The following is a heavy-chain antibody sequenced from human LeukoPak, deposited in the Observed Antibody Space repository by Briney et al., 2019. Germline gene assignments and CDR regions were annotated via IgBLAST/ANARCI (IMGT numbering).Heavy chain of an antibody. CDR3: ARGGDIAARNFDY. Sequence: SQTLSLTCTVSGGSISSGDYFWSWIRQPPGKGLEWIGYMHYTGSTYFNPSLKSRVSTSVDTSKNQFSLKLSSVTAADTAVYYCARGGDIAARNFDYWGQGTLVTVSS. CDR1: GGSISSGDYF. J-gene: IGHJ4*02. V-gene: IGHV4-30-4*01. CDR2: MHYTGST. D-gene: IGHD6-6*01.